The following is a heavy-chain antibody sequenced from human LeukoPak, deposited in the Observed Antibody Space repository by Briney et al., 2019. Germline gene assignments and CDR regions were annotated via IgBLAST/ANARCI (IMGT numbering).Heavy chain of an antibody. CDR2: IYPGDSDT. CDR3: ASPGIALYDAFDI. CDR1: GYAFTTNW. V-gene: IGHV5-51*01. Sequence: GESLKISCKGSGYAFTTNWIGWVRQMPGKGLEWMGIIYPGDSDTRYSPSFQGQVTISADKSISTAYLQWSSLKASDTAMYYCASPGIALYDAFDIWGQGTMVTVSS. J-gene: IGHJ3*02. D-gene: IGHD6-13*01.